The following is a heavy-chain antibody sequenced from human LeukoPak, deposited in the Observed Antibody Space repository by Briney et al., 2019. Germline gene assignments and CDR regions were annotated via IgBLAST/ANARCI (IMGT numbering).Heavy chain of an antibody. CDR2: IIPIFGTA. CDR1: GGAFSSYA. Sequence: GASVKVSCKASGGAFSSYAISWVRQAPGQGLELMGRIIPIFGTANYAQKFQGRVTITTDESTSTAYMELSSLRSEDTAVYYCARDGLLRYYYMDVWGKGTTVTVSS. V-gene: IGHV1-69*05. D-gene: IGHD3-3*01. CDR3: ARDGLLRYYYMDV. J-gene: IGHJ6*03.